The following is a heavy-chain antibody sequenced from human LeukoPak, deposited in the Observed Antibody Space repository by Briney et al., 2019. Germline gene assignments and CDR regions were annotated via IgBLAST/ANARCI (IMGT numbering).Heavy chain of an antibody. CDR1: GGSFSGYY. CDR3: ASALWFGGSSFDY. J-gene: IGHJ4*02. CDR2: INHSGST. Sequence: SETLSLTCAVYGGSFSGYYWSWIRQPPGKGLEWIGEINHSGSTNYNPSLKSRVTISVDTSKNQSSLKLSSVTAADTAVYYCASALWFGGSSFDYWGQGTLVTVSS. D-gene: IGHD3-10*01. V-gene: IGHV4-34*01.